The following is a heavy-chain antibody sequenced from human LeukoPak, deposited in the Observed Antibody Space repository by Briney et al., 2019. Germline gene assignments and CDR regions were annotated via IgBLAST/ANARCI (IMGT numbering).Heavy chain of an antibody. CDR3: ARLHRSGPLDY. CDR2: IYSCGST. D-gene: IGHD3-22*01. CDR1: GFTVSSNY. J-gene: IGHJ4*02. V-gene: IGHV3-66*03. Sequence: GGSLRLSCAASGFTVSSNYMSWVRQAPGKGLEWVSVIYSCGSTYYADSVKGRFTISRDNSKNTLYLQMNSLRAEDTAVYYCARLHRSGPLDYWGQGTLVTVSS.